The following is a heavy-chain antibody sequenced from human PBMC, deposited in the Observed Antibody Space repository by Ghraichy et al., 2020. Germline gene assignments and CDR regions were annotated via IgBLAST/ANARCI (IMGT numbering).Heavy chain of an antibody. CDR3: ATDGRHYYGAGAFDF. Sequence: ASVKVSCKLSRYNLTHLAMHWVRQAPGKGLEWMAGFDPEDDETIYAEKFQGRVTVTEDTSTDTFYMELSNLRSDDTAMYYCATDGRHYYGAGAFDFWGQGTLVTVSS. CDR2: FDPEDDET. CDR1: RYNLTHLA. J-gene: IGHJ4*02. D-gene: IGHD3-10*01. V-gene: IGHV1-24*01.